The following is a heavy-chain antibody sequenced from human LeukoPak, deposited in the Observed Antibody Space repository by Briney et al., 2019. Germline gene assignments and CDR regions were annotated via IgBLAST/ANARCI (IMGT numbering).Heavy chain of an antibody. CDR3: ARDSWFGEFDP. Sequence: GGSLRLSCAASGFTFSSYWMSWVRQAPGKGLGWVANIKQDGSEKYYVDSVKGRFTISRDNAKNSLYLQMNSLRAEDTAVYYCARDSWFGEFDPWGQGTLVTVSS. J-gene: IGHJ5*02. V-gene: IGHV3-7*03. CDR1: GFTFSSYW. D-gene: IGHD3-10*01. CDR2: IKQDGSEK.